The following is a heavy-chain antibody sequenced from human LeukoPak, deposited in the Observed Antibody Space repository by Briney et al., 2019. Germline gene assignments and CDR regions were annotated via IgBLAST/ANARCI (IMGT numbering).Heavy chain of an antibody. D-gene: IGHD2-8*01. J-gene: IGHJ6*03. CDR3: VRLYGYYYSYMDV. Sequence: GGSLRLSCAASGFTFSSYWMSWVRQAPGKGLEWVANIKQDGSEKYYVDSVKGRFTISRDNVKNSLYLQMNSLRAEDAAVYFCVRLYGYYYSYMDVWGKGTTVTVSS. CDR1: GFTFSSYW. V-gene: IGHV3-7*01. CDR2: IKQDGSEK.